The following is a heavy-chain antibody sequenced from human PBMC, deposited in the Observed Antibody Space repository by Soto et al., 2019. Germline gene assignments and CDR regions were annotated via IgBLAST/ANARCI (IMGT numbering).Heavy chain of an antibody. Sequence: ASVKVSCKASGYTFTSYYMHWVRQAPGQGLEWMGIINPSGGSTSYAQKFQGRVTMTRDTSTSTVYMELSSLRSEDTAVYYCARAERNYDTAMANFDYWGQGTLVTVSS. V-gene: IGHV1-46*01. CDR1: GYTFTSYY. CDR3: ARAERNYDTAMANFDY. D-gene: IGHD5-18*01. CDR2: INPSGGST. J-gene: IGHJ4*02.